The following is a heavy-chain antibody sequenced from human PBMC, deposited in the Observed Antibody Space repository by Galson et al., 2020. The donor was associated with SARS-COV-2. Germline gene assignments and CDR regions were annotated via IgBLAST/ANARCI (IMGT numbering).Heavy chain of an antibody. J-gene: IGHJ6*02. Sequence: ASETLSLTCIVSGGSVSSGGYYWRWIRQPPGKGLEWIGYIYYSGSTSYNPSLKSRVTISVDTSNNQFSLKLRSVTAADTAVYYCARDQGSGSYYIYAMDGWGQGTTVTVSS. V-gene: IGHV4-61*08. CDR3: ARDQGSGSYYIYAMDG. D-gene: IGHD1-26*01. CDR2: IYYSGST. CDR1: GGSVSSGGYY.